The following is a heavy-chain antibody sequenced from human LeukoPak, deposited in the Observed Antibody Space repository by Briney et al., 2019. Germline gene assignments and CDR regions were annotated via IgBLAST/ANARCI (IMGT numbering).Heavy chain of an antibody. V-gene: IGHV4-34*01. CDR1: GGSFSGYY. CDR3: ATYSYGMDV. J-gene: IGHJ6*02. Sequence: SETLSLTCAAYGGSFSGYYWSWIRQPPGKGLEWIGEINHSGSTNYNPSLKSRVTISVDTSKNQFSLKLSSVTAADTAVYYCATYSYGMDVWGQGTTVTVSS. CDR2: INHSGST. D-gene: IGHD1-26*01.